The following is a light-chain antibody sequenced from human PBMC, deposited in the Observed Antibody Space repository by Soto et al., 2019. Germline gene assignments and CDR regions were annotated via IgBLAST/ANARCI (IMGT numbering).Light chain of an antibody. Sequence: EIVMTQSPATLSVSPGERATLSCRASQSVSSNLAWYQQKPGQAPRLLIYGASTRATGIPARFSGSGSGTEFTLTISSLQSEDFATYYCQQFNSYPLLFTFGPGTRVEIK. CDR3: QQFNSYPLLFT. V-gene: IGKV3-15*01. J-gene: IGKJ3*01. CDR1: QSVSSN. CDR2: GAS.